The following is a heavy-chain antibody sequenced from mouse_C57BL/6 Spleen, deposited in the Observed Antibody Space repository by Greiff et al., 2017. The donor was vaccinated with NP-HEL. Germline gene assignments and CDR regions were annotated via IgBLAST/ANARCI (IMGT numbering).Heavy chain of an antibody. V-gene: IGHV10-1*01. CDR1: GFRFNTYA. CDR3: VGLLRVSAY. CDR2: IRSNSNKYAT. Sequence: EVMLVESGGGLVQPTGSLKLSCAASGFRFNTYAMNWVRPAPGTGLAWVARIRSNSNKYATYYADSVKDRFTISRDESESMLYLQMNNLKTEDTAMYYCVGLLRVSAYWGQGTLVTVSA. D-gene: IGHD1-1*01. J-gene: IGHJ3*01.